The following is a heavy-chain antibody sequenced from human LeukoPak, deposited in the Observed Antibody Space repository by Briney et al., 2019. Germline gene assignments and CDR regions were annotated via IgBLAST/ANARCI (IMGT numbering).Heavy chain of an antibody. CDR2: ISYVGSNK. D-gene: IGHD6-19*01. Sequence: PGGSLRLSCVASGFTFSDYGMHWVRQAPGKGLEWVAVISYVGSNKDYADSVKGRFTISRDNSKNTLYLQMNSRRAEDTAVYYCAKDFDITVAGKGPQDYWGQGTLVTVSS. CDR1: GFTFSDYG. J-gene: IGHJ4*02. CDR3: AKDFDITVAGKGPQDY. V-gene: IGHV3-30*18.